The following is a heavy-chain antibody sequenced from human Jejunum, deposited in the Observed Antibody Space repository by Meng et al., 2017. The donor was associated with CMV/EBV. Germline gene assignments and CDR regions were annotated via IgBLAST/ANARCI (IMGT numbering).Heavy chain of an antibody. D-gene: IGHD3-10*01. CDR2: IYDSGST. CDR3: ARQDDSGGYNNPYNCFDS. V-gene: IGHV4-39*01. CDR1: IGGSSYY. J-gene: IGHJ5*01. Sequence: IGGSSYYWVWHRQRTGKGLMWFRTIYDSGSTYYNPSLRSRISIYVDTYKNQFTLNLGSVTAAAADVYYCARQDDSGGYNNPYNCFDSWGQGTLVTVSS.